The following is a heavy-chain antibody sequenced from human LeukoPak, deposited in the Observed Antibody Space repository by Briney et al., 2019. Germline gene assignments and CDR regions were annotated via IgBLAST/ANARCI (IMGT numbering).Heavy chain of an antibody. J-gene: IGHJ4*02. Sequence: SVKVSCKASGGTFSSYAISWVRQAPGQGLEWMGGIIPIFGTANYAQKFQGRVTITTGESTSTAYMELSSLRSEDTAVYYCASTRRTAMPSYYFDYWGQGTLVTVSS. V-gene: IGHV1-69*05. CDR3: ASTRRTAMPSYYFDY. CDR2: IIPIFGTA. CDR1: GGTFSSYA. D-gene: IGHD5-18*01.